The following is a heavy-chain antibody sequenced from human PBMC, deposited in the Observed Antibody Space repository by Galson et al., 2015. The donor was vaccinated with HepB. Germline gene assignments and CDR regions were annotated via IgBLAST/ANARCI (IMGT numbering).Heavy chain of an antibody. CDR2: ISSSGSTI. D-gene: IGHD1-26*01. Sequence: SLRLSCAASGFTFSSYEMNWVRQAPGKGLEWVSYISSSGSTIYYADSVKGRFTISRDNAKNSLYLQMNSLRAEDTAVYYCARDRGWSGSYFDVFDYWGQGTLVTVSS. CDR3: ARDRGWSGSYFDVFDY. J-gene: IGHJ4*02. V-gene: IGHV3-48*03. CDR1: GFTFSSYE.